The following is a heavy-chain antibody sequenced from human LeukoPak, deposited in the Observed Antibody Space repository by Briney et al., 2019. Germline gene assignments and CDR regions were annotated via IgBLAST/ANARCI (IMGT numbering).Heavy chain of an antibody. J-gene: IGHJ5*02. CDR3: ATAGGDGSRMGFDP. Sequence: GGSLRLSCADSGFTFSRYWMHWVRQTPGKGLVWVSCISADGSVTRYADSVKGRFTISRDNTKSTLYLQMHSLRAEDAAVYYCATAGGDGSRMGFDPWGQGTLVTVSS. CDR1: GFTFSRYW. V-gene: IGHV3-74*01. D-gene: IGHD2-15*01. CDR2: ISADGSVT.